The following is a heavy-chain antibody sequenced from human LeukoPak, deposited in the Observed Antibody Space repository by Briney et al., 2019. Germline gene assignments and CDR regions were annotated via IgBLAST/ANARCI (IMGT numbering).Heavy chain of an antibody. CDR1: GLTFSNAW. CDR2: IKSTTVDATP. D-gene: IGHD4-23*01. V-gene: IGHV3-15*01. Sequence: GGSLRLSCAVSGLTFSNAWMSWVRQAPGKGLEWVGRIKSTTVDATPEYAAPVKGRFTISRDDSKNTVNPQMNSLKTEDTAVYYCTTGPGNSGYWGQGTLVTVSS. CDR3: TTGPGNSGY. J-gene: IGHJ4*02.